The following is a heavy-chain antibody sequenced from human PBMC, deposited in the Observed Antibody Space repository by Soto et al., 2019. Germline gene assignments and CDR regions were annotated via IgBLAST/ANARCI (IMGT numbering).Heavy chain of an antibody. D-gene: IGHD3-16*01. CDR2: ISAYNGNT. CDR3: ARLDFWEEPYYYYGMDV. CDR1: GYTFTSYG. J-gene: IGHJ6*02. Sequence: ASVKVSCKASGYTFTSYGISWVRQAPGQGLEWMGWISAYNGNTNYAQKLQGRVTMTTDTSTSTAYMELRSLRSDDTAVYYCARLDFWEEPYYYYGMDVCGQRTTVTVSS. V-gene: IGHV1-18*04.